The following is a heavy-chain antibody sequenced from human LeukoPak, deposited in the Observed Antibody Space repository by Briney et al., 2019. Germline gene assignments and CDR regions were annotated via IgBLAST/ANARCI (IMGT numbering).Heavy chain of an antibody. D-gene: IGHD6-19*01. CDR2: IYYSGST. Sequence: PSETLSLTCTVSGGSISSGGYYWSWIRQHPGKGLEWIGYIYYSGSTYYNPSLKSRVTISVDTSKNQFSLKLSSVTAADTAVYYCARLAMRGQWLVRGVDWFDPWGQGTLVTVSS. V-gene: IGHV4-31*03. CDR1: GGSISSGGYY. CDR3: ARLAMRGQWLVRGVDWFDP. J-gene: IGHJ5*02.